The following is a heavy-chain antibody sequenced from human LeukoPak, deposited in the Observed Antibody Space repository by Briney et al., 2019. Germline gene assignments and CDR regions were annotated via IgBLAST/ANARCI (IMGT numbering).Heavy chain of an antibody. Sequence: SETLSLTCTVSGGSISSHYWSWIRQPPGKGLEWIGYIYYSGSTNYNPSLKSRVTISVDTSKNQFSLKLSSVTAADTAVYYCARVGGPSGFDNFDYSGQGTLVTVSS. D-gene: IGHD3-22*01. CDR3: ARVGGPSGFDNFDY. CDR2: IYYSGST. J-gene: IGHJ4*02. CDR1: GGSISSHY. V-gene: IGHV4-59*11.